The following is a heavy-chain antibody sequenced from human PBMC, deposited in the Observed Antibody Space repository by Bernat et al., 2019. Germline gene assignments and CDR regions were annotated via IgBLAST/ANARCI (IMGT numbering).Heavy chain of an antibody. Sequence: EVQLVESGGGLVQPGGSLRLSCAASGFTFSSYAMSWVRQAPGKGLEWVSAISGSGGSTYYADSVKGRFTISRDNSKNTLYLQMNSLRAEDTAVYYCTTDYYDSSGYFTFGYWGQGILVTVSS. CDR3: TTDYYDSSGYFTFGY. D-gene: IGHD3-22*01. CDR2: ISGSGGST. J-gene: IGHJ4*02. CDR1: GFTFSSYA. V-gene: IGHV3-23*04.